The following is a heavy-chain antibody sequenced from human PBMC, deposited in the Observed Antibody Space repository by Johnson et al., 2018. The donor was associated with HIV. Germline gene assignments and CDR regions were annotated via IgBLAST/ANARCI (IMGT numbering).Heavy chain of an antibody. J-gene: IGHJ3*02. CDR2: IIFDGVYK. D-gene: IGHD4-11*01. CDR3: ARETVTSGAFDI. CDR1: GFPFRDSA. Sequence: QVQLVESGGGVVQPGTSLTLSCAASGFPFRDSAMHCVRQAPGRGMEWLAVIIFDGVYKLHSESVRGRFTISRDNSKATLYLQMNSLRGEDTAVYYCARETVTSGAFDIWGQGTMVTVSS. V-gene: IGHV3-30-3*01.